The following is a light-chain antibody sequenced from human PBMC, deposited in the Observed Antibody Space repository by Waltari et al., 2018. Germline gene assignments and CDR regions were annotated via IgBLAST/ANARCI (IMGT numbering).Light chain of an antibody. J-gene: IGKJ1*01. CDR2: DSF. V-gene: IGKV3-20*01. CDR3: HQYDTSPQT. Sequence: EVVLTQSPGTLSFSPGERATLSCRASQNIRGAYLAWYQQRPGQAPRLLIYDSFIRATGIPDRFSGSGSGADFTLTISSLAPEDSAVDFCHQYDTSPQTFGQGTKVSIK. CDR1: QNIRGAY.